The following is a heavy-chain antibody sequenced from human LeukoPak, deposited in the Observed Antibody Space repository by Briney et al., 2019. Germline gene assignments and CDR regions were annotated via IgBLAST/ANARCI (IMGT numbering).Heavy chain of an antibody. V-gene: IGHV4-34*01. CDR3: AHYYCSGGSCYSEPNFDY. J-gene: IGHJ4*02. CDR2: INHSGST. CDR1: GGSFGSYY. Sequence: SETLSLTCGVNGGSFGSYYWSWIRQPPGKGLEWIGEINHSGSTNYNPSLKSRVTISVDTSKNQFSLKLSSVTAADTAVYYCAHYYCSGGSCYSEPNFDYWGQGTLVTVSS. D-gene: IGHD2-15*01.